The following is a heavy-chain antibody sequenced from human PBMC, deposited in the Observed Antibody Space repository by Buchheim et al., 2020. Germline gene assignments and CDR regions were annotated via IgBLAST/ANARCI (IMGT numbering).Heavy chain of an antibody. D-gene: IGHD3/OR15-3a*01. V-gene: IGHV3-23*04. CDR3: ARRMTFGATPGLDP. CDR1: GFTFSSYA. CDR2: IFNTAGGT. Sequence: EEQVVESGGGLVQPGGSLRLSCAASGFTFSSYAMTWVRQAPGKGLEWVSTIFNTAGGTYYADSVKGRFTISRDNSQNMGYLQMNTLGAEDTALYYCARRMTFGATPGLDPWGQGTL. J-gene: IGHJ5*02.